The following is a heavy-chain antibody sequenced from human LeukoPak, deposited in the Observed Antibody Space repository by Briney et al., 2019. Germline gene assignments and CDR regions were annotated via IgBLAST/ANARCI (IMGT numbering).Heavy chain of an antibody. J-gene: IGHJ4*02. CDR1: GFTFSSYA. V-gene: IGHV3-23*01. D-gene: IGHD6-19*01. Sequence: PGGSLRLSRAASGFTFSSYAMSWVRQAPGKGLEWVSAISGSGGSTYYADSVKGRFTISRDNSKNTLCLQMNSLRAEDTAVYYCAKDLRSGWYYFDYWGQGTLVTVSS. CDR2: ISGSGGST. CDR3: AKDLRSGWYYFDY.